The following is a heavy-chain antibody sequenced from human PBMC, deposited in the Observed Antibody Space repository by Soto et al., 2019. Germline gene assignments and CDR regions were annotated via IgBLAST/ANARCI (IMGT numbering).Heavy chain of an antibody. CDR2: ISSTGRTI. J-gene: IGHJ4*02. V-gene: IGHV3-11*04. CDR3: AREDSIIIPAVSDF. CDR1: GFTFSNYY. Sequence: GGSLRLSCGASGFTFSNYYMSWIRQAPGKGLEWVSYISSTGRTIYYADSVKGRFTVSRDNAQNSVSLQMNTLRVEDTAVYYCAREDSIIIPAVSDFWGQGTLVTVSS. D-gene: IGHD2-2*01.